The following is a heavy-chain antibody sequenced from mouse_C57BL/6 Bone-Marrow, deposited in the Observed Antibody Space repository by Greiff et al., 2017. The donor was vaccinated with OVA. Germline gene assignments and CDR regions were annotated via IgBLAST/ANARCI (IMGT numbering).Heavy chain of an antibody. Sequence: QVQLQQSGAELVMPGASVKLSCKASGYTFTSYWMHWVKQRPGQGLEWIGEIDPSDSYTNYNQKFKGKSTLTVDKSSSTAYMQLSSLTSEDSAVYYCARPDGYYSYYFDYWGQGTTLTVSS. CDR2: IDPSDSYT. D-gene: IGHD2-3*01. CDR3: ARPDGYYSYYFDY. J-gene: IGHJ2*01. V-gene: IGHV1-69*01. CDR1: GYTFTSYW.